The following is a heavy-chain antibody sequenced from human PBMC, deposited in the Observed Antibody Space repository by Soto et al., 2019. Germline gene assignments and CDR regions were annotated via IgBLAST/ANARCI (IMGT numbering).Heavy chain of an antibody. CDR3: ARAAYDYISNAFAI. CDR1: GGSISSGGYY. Sequence: QVQLQESGPGLVKPSQTLSLTCTVSGGSISSGGYYWSWIRQHPGKGLEWIGYIYYSGSTYYNPSLKSRVTISVDSSKNQFALKLSSVTAADTAVYYCARAAYDYISNAFAIWGQGTMVTVSS. J-gene: IGHJ3*02. D-gene: IGHD4-4*01. CDR2: IYYSGST. V-gene: IGHV4-31*03.